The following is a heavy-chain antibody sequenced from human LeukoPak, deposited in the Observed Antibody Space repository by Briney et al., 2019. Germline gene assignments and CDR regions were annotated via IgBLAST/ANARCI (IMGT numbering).Heavy chain of an antibody. V-gene: IGHV1-2*02. J-gene: IGHJ3*02. Sequence: GASVKVSCKASGYTFTGYYMHWVRQAPGQGLEWMGWINPNSGGTNYAQKFQGRVTMTRDTSISTAYMELSRLRSDDTAVYYCAREGHDYDSSGYYRSGAFDIWGQGTMVTVSS. CDR2: INPNSGGT. CDR1: GYTFTGYY. D-gene: IGHD3-22*01. CDR3: AREGHDYDSSGYYRSGAFDI.